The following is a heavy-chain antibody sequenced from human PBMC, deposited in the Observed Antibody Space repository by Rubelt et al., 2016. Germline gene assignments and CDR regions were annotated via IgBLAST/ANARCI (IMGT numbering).Heavy chain of an antibody. V-gene: IGHV3-23*04. J-gene: IGHJ4*02. CDR3: AKGAGVAVETTFHCDY. D-gene: IGHD2/OR15-2a*01. CDR1: GFTFSSYA. CDR2: ISGSGGTT. Sequence: VQLVESGGGLVQPGGSLRLSCAASGFTFSSYAMSWVRQAPGKGLEWVSGISGSGGTTYYADSVKGRVTISRDNPESTLYLQMNSLRADDTAVYSCAKGAGVAVETTFHCDYWGQGTLVTVSS.